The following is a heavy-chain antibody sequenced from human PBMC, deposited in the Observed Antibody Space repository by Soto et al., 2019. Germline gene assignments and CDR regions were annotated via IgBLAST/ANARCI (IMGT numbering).Heavy chain of an antibody. Sequence: SETLSLTCTVSGGSISSSSYYWGWIRQPPGKGLEWIGSIYYSGSTYYNPSLKSRVTISVDTSKNQFSLKRSSVTAADTAVYYCARHGRAARRYYYYYGMDDWGQGTTVTVSS. CDR2: IYYSGST. J-gene: IGHJ6*02. CDR3: ARHGRAARRYYYYYGMDD. V-gene: IGHV4-39*01. CDR1: GGSISSSSYY. D-gene: IGHD6-6*01.